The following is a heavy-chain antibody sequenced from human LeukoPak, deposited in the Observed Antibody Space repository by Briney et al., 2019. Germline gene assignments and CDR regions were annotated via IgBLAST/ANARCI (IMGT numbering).Heavy chain of an antibody. D-gene: IGHD6-6*01. Sequence: PGESLKISCKGSGYNFRIYWIAWVRQMPGKGLEWMGIIYPGDSDTRYSPSFQGQVTISADKSISTAYLQWSSLKASDTAMYYCARIIRGSSPRFDPWGQGTLVTVSS. CDR3: ARIIRGSSPRFDP. CDR1: GYNFRIYW. J-gene: IGHJ5*02. CDR2: IYPGDSDT. V-gene: IGHV5-51*01.